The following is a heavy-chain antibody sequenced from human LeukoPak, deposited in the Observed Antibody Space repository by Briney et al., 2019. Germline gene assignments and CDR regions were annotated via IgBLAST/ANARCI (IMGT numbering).Heavy chain of an antibody. V-gene: IGHV4-34*01. D-gene: IGHD5-12*01. CDR2: INHSGST. CDR3: ARRKWPPKPYYFDY. CDR1: GGSFSGYY. J-gene: IGHJ4*02. Sequence: SETLSLTCAVYGGSFSGYYWSWIRQPPGKGLEWIGEINHSGSTNYNPSLKSRVTISVDMSKNQFSLKLSSVTAADTAVYYCARRKWPPKPYYFDYWGQGTLVTVS.